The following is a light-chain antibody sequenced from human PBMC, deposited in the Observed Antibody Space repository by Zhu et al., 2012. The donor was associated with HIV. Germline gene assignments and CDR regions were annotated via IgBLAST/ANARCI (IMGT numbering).Light chain of an antibody. Sequence: EIVMTQSPATLSVSPGERATLSCRASQSVGSNLAWYQQKPGQAPRLLIHGASTRATGIPARFSGSGSGTEFTLTISSMQSEDFAVYYCQQFNNWPITFGQGTRLE. CDR1: QSVGSN. J-gene: IGKJ5*01. V-gene: IGKV3-15*01. CDR3: QQFNNWPIT. CDR2: GAS.